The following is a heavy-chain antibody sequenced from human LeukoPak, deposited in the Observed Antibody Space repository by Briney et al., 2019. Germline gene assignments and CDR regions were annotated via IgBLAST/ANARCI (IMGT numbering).Heavy chain of an antibody. D-gene: IGHD4-17*01. J-gene: IGHJ4*02. V-gene: IGHV3-30*04. Sequence: GGSLRLSCAPSGFTFSNYSMHWVRQAPGKGLEWVAVISYDGTNKYYADSVKGRFTISRDNAKNSLYLQMNSLRAEDTAVYYCTRGEDYGTNSFDYWGQGTLVTVSS. CDR1: GFTFSNYS. CDR3: TRGEDYGTNSFDY. CDR2: ISYDGTNK.